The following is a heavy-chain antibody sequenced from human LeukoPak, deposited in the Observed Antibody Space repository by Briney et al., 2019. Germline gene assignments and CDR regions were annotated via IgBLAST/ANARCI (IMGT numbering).Heavy chain of an antibody. CDR1: GYTFTGYG. CDR3: ARGSPPRRNYDSRGYYSYYFDY. Sequence: ASVKVSCKASGYTFTGYGISWVRQAPGQGLEWMGWISPYNYNTNYAQNLQGRVTMTTDTSTSTVYMELRSLRSDDTAVYYCARGSPPRRNYDSRGYYSYYFDYWGQGTLVTVSS. V-gene: IGHV1-18*01. D-gene: IGHD3-22*01. J-gene: IGHJ4*02. CDR2: ISPYNYNT.